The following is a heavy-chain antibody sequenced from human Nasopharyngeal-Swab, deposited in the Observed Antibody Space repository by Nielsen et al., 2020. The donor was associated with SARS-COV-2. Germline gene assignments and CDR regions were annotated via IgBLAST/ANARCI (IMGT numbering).Heavy chain of an antibody. J-gene: IGHJ6*02. CDR2: INHSGST. Sequence: SETLSLTCAFYGGSFSGYYWSSIRQPTGKGLEWIGEINHSGSTNYNPYLKSRVTISVDTSKNQFSLKLSSVTAADTAVYYCARWSVAQTPQPYGMDVWGQGTTVTVSS. V-gene: IGHV4-34*01. CDR3: ARWSVAQTPQPYGMDV. D-gene: IGHD6-19*01. CDR1: GGSFSGYY.